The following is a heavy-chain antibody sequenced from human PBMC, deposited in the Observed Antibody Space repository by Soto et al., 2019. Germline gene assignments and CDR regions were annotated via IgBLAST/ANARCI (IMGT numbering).Heavy chain of an antibody. D-gene: IGHD3-10*01. J-gene: IGHJ6*02. Sequence: ASVKVSCKASGYTFTIYAMHWVRQAPGQRLEWMGWINAGNGNTKYSQKFQGRVTITRDTSASTAYMELSSLRSEDTAVYYCARGGDLGVRGVITPLLDVWGQGTTVTVSS. CDR2: INAGNGNT. V-gene: IGHV1-3*01. CDR3: ARGGDLGVRGVITPLLDV. CDR1: GYTFTIYA.